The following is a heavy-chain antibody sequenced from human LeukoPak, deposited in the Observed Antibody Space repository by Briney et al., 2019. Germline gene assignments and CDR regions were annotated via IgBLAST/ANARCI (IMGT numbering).Heavy chain of an antibody. D-gene: IGHD2-15*01. J-gene: IGHJ6*02. CDR3: ARERWHCRVNCYSVYYYALDV. Sequence: ASVKVSCKASGYTLSNSAIHWVRQAPGQRLEWLGWINPGIGDTKYSQNFQGRVTVTSDTSAATAYVELNSLTSEDTAVYYCARERWHCRVNCYSVYYYALDVWGQGTTVTVSS. CDR1: GYTLSNSA. V-gene: IGHV1-3*01. CDR2: INPGIGDT.